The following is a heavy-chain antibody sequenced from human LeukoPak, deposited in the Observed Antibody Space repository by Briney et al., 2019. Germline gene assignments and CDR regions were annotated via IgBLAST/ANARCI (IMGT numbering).Heavy chain of an antibody. CDR3: ARERGYSYGYLGY. D-gene: IGHD5-18*01. CDR1: GGTFGSYA. Sequence: SVKVSCEASGGTFGSYAISWVRQAPGQGLEWMGGIIPIFGTANYAQKFQGRVTITADESTSTAYMELSSLRSEDTAVYYCARERGYSYGYLGYWGQGTLVTVSS. CDR2: IIPIFGTA. J-gene: IGHJ4*02. V-gene: IGHV1-69*13.